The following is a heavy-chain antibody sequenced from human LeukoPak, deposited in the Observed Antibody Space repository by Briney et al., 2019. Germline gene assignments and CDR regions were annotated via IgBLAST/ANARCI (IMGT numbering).Heavy chain of an antibody. J-gene: IGHJ5*02. CDR1: GFTFNNYA. D-gene: IGHD2-2*01. Sequence: GSLRNSCAASGFTFNNYAMSWVRQAPGKGLEWVSVISGSGGSTYYADSVKGRFTISRDNSKNTLSLQMNSLRAEETAVYYCAKDRGVIVPAVMTTWGQGTLVTVSS. V-gene: IGHV3-23*01. CDR3: AKDRGVIVPAVMTT. CDR2: ISGSGGST.